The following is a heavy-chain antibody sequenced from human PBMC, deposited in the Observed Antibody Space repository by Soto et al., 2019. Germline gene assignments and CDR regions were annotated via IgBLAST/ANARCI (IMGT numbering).Heavy chain of an antibody. J-gene: IGHJ4*02. CDR1: GGSVSNSNYY. D-gene: IGHD2-8*01. Sequence: SETLSLTCTVSGGSVSNSNYYWGWIRQSPGKGLEWIGSVYYRGRSYSKSSVKSRVTISVDTSKNQFSLNLNSVTASDTAVYFCLSQRTSVLTQAYFDYWGPGALVTVSS. CDR2: VYYRGRS. CDR3: LSQRTSVLTQAYFDY. V-gene: IGHV4-39*01.